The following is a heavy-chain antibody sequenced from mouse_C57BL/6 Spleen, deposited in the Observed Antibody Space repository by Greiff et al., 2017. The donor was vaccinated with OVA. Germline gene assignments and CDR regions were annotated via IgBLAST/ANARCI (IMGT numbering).Heavy chain of an antibody. D-gene: IGHD1-1*01. CDR3: ASHYYGSSYAMDY. CDR1: GYTFTSYC. J-gene: IGHJ4*01. Sequence: QVQLQQSGAELVKPGASVKMSCKASGYTFTSYCITWVKQRPGQGLEWIGDIYPGSGSTNYNEKFKSKATLTVDTSSSTAYMQLSSLTSEDSAVYYCASHYYGSSYAMDYWGQGTSVTVSS. CDR2: IYPGSGST. V-gene: IGHV1-55*01.